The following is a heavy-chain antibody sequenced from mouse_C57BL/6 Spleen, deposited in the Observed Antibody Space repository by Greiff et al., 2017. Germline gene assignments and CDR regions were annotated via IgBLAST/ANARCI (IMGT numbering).Heavy chain of an antibody. Sequence: EVKLMESGGGLVKPGGSLKLSCAASGFTFSDYGMHWVRQAPEKGLEWVAYISSGSSTIYYADTVKGRFTISRDNAKNTLFLQMTSLRSEDTAMYYCARSSDGPYAMDYWGQGTSVTVSS. CDR2: ISSGSSTI. J-gene: IGHJ4*01. CDR3: ARSSDGPYAMDY. V-gene: IGHV5-17*01. D-gene: IGHD2-3*01. CDR1: GFTFSDYG.